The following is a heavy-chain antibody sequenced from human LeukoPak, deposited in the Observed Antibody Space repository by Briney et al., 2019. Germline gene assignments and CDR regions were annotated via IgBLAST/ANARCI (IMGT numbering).Heavy chain of an antibody. CDR1: GFTFSSYW. CDR3: AQQWLVLGAYDY. D-gene: IGHD6-19*01. J-gene: IGHJ4*02. CDR2: IKQDGSEK. Sequence: PGGSLRLSCAASGFTFSSYWMSWVRQAPGKGLEWVANIKQDGSEKYYVDSVKGRFTISRGNSKNTLYLQMNSLRAEDTAVYYCAQQWLVLGAYDYWGQGTLVTVSS. V-gene: IGHV3-7*03.